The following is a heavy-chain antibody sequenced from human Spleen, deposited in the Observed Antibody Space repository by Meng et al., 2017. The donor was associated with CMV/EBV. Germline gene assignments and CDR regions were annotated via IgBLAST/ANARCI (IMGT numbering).Heavy chain of an antibody. Sequence: GSLRLSCTVSGGSISSSSYYWGWIRQPPGKGLEWIGSIYYSGSTYYNPSLKSRVTISVDTSKNQFSLKLSSVTAADTAVYYCARETGTYNWFDPWGQGTLVTVSS. J-gene: IGHJ5*02. CDR3: ARETGTYNWFDP. CDR1: GGSISSSSYY. CDR2: IYYSGST. D-gene: IGHD1-7*01. V-gene: IGHV4-39*07.